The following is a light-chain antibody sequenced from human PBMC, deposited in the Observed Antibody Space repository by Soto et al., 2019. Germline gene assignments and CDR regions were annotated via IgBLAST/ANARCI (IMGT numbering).Light chain of an antibody. CDR2: MGS. CDR3: MQAVQTPWT. CDR1: QSLLHSNGFNY. Sequence: EIDMTQSPLSLPVTPGEPASISCRSSQSLLHSNGFNYLDWYLQKPGQSPKLLIYMGSNRASGVPARYSGSGSGTDFTMRISRVEAEDVGIYYCMQAVQTPWTCGQGTKVEFK. V-gene: IGKV2-28*01. J-gene: IGKJ1*01.